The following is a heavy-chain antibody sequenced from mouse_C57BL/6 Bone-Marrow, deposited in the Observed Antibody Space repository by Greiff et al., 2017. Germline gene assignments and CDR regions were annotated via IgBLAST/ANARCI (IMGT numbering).Heavy chain of an antibody. CDR1: GFTFSSYT. Sequence: EVMLVESRGGLVKPGGSLKLSCAASGFTFSSYTMSWVRQTPEKRLEWVATISGGGGNTYYPDSVKGRFTISRDNAKNTLYLQMSSLRSEDTAVYYCARQRRTGTVPFAYWGQGTLVTVSA. V-gene: IGHV5-9*01. CDR2: ISGGGGNT. D-gene: IGHD4-1*01. J-gene: IGHJ3*01. CDR3: ARQRRTGTVPFAY.